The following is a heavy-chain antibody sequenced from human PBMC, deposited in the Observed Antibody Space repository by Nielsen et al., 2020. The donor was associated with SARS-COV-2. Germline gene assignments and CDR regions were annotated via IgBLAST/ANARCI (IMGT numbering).Heavy chain of an antibody. CDR1: GFTFSNYA. CDR2: ISYDGTE. Sequence: GEYLKISCAASGFTFSNYAIHWVRQAPAKGLQWITIISYDGTEHYADSVKGRFTISRDNFKNIVYLQMNNLQVEDTAVYFCARETIDHTSSFIDFWGQGTLVTVSS. V-gene: IGHV3-30*04. CDR3: ARETIDHTSSFIDF. D-gene: IGHD2-2*01. J-gene: IGHJ4*02.